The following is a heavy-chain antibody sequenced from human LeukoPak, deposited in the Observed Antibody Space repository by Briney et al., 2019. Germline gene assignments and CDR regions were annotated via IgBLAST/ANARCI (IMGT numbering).Heavy chain of an antibody. J-gene: IGHJ4*02. V-gene: IGHV1-8*03. CDR1: GYTFTSYD. CDR2: MNPNSGNT. Sequence: ASVKVSCKASGYTFTSYDINWVRQATGQGLEWMGWMNPNSGNTGYAQKFQGRVTITRNTSISTAYMELSSLRAEDTAVYYCAKDPSLSIIVGATTFFDYWGQGTLVTVSS. CDR3: AKDPSLSIIVGATTFFDY. D-gene: IGHD1-26*01.